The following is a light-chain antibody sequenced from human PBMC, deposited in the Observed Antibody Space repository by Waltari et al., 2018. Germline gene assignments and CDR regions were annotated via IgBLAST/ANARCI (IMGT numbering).Light chain of an antibody. Sequence: SYEVTQPPSVSVSPGQTASVTCPGDELGSKYTSWYQQRPGQPPVVVIYQNTKRPSGIPERFSGSNSGNTATLTISGTQAMDEADYYCQAWDSTIAVFGGGTKLTVL. CDR3: QAWDSTIAV. CDR1: ELGSKY. V-gene: IGLV3-1*01. CDR2: QNT. J-gene: IGLJ2*01.